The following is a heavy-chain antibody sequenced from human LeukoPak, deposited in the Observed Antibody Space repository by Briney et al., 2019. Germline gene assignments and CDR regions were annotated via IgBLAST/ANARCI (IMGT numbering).Heavy chain of an antibody. CDR2: IKQDGSEK. D-gene: IGHD3/OR15-3a*01. Sequence: GGSLRLSCAASGFTFWDTWMNWVRQVPGQGLEWVANIKQDGSEKFYVASVKGRFTISRDNGKSSLYLQMNSLRAEDTALYYCATSYDMGWLIGYWGQGTLVTVS. CDR3: ATSYDMGWLIGY. CDR1: GFTFWDTW. J-gene: IGHJ4*02. V-gene: IGHV3-7*03.